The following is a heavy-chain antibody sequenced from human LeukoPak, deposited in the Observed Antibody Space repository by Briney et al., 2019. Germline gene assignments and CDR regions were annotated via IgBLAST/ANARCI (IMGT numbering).Heavy chain of an antibody. CDR1: GFTISSNY. J-gene: IGHJ4*02. CDR3: ARAGDPYYLDY. V-gene: IGHV3-53*01. D-gene: IGHD3-10*01. Sequence: GGSLRLSCAASGFTISSNYMSWVRQAPGKGLEWVSVIYSGGSTYYADSVRGRFTISRDNSKNTLYLQMNSLRAEDTAVYYCARAGDPYYLDYWGQGTLVTVSS. CDR2: IYSGGST.